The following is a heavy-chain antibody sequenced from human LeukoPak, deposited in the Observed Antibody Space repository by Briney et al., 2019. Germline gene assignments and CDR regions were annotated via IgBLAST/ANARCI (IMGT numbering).Heavy chain of an antibody. J-gene: IGHJ5*02. CDR3: AKVCRDGYNRDCFDP. CDR2: ISNTGATT. V-gene: IGHV3-23*01. Sequence: GGSLRLSCAASGLTFSTYAISWVRQAPGKGLEWVLTISNTGATTYDADSGKGRFTISRDNSNNTLYLQMNSLRAEDTAVYYCAKVCRDGYNRDCFDPWGQGTLVTVSS. CDR1: GLTFSTYA. D-gene: IGHD5-24*01.